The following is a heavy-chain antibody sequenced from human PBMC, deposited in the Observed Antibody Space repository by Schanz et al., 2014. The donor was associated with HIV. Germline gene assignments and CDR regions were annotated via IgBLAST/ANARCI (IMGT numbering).Heavy chain of an antibody. Sequence: AQLLESGGGLVQPGGSLRLSCAASGFTFSSYAMSWVRQAPGKGLEWVAVISYDGSNKYYADSVKGRFTISRDNSKNTLYLHTNSLRAEDPAVYYCAKDLGSSGWYENYSGMDVWGPGTLVTVSS. CDR3: AKDLGSSGWYENYSGMDV. J-gene: IGHJ6*02. D-gene: IGHD6-19*01. V-gene: IGHV3-30*18. CDR2: ISYDGSNK. CDR1: GFTFSSYA.